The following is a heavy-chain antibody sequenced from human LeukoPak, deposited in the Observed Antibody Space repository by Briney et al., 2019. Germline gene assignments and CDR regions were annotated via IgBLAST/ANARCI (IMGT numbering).Heavy chain of an antibody. CDR2: IYYSGST. Sequence: SETLSLTCAVYGGSFSGYYWSWIRQPPGKGLEWIGSIYYSGSTYYKPSLKSRVTISVDTSKNQFSLKLNSVTAADTAVYYCARHSGSFYFYYYMDVWGKGTTVTVSS. CDR1: GGSFSGYY. D-gene: IGHD1-26*01. CDR3: ARHSGSFYFYYYMDV. V-gene: IGHV4-34*01. J-gene: IGHJ6*03.